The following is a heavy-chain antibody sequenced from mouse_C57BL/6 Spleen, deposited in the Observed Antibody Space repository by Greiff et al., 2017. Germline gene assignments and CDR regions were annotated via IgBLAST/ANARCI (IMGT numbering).Heavy chain of an antibody. CDR2: LSYSGST. Sequence: EVKLQESGPGMVKPSQSLSLTCTVTGYSITSGYDWHWIRHFPGNKLEWMCYLSYSGSTNYNPSLKSRISITHDTSKNHFFLKLNSVTTEDTATYYCARGSNYGGFAYWGQGTLVTVSA. D-gene: IGHD2-5*01. CDR1: GYSITSGYD. CDR3: ARGSNYGGFAY. J-gene: IGHJ3*01. V-gene: IGHV3-1*01.